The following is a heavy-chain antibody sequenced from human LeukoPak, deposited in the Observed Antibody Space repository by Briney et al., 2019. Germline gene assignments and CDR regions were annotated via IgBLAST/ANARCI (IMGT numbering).Heavy chain of an antibody. CDR3: ARLLDVSFDY. Sequence: SETLSLTCTVSGGSISSGDYYWSWMRQPPGKGLEWIGYIYYSGSTYYNPSLKSRVTISVDTSKNQFSLKLSSVTAADTAVYYCARLLDVSFDYWGQGTLVTVSS. J-gene: IGHJ4*02. V-gene: IGHV4-30-4*01. CDR2: IYYSGST. D-gene: IGHD1-1*01. CDR1: GGSISSGDYY.